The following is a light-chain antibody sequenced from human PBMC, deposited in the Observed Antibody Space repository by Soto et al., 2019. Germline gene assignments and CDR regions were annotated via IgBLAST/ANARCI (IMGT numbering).Light chain of an antibody. CDR3: SSFTTTNTYV. V-gene: IGLV2-14*01. Sequence: QSVLTQPASVSGSPGQSITISCTGTSSDVGGYDYVSWYQHYPGRAPKFLIYEVSYRPSGVSNRFSGSKSGNTASLTISGLQSEDEGDYYCSSFTTTNTYVFGSGTKVTV. J-gene: IGLJ1*01. CDR2: EVS. CDR1: SSDVGGYDY.